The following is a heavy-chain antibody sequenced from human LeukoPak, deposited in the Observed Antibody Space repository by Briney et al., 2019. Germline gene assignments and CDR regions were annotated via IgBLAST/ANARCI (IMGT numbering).Heavy chain of an antibody. CDR2: ISPRSSYS. Sequence: GGSLRLSCAASGFTFSDYYMNWIRQAPGKGLEWVSYISPRSSYSKHADSVKGRFTISRVNAENSLYLQMNSLRAEDTAVYYCARVTEAPYYFDYWGQGILVTVSS. V-gene: IGHV3-11*06. J-gene: IGHJ4*02. CDR1: GFTFSDYY. CDR3: ARVTEAPYYFDY.